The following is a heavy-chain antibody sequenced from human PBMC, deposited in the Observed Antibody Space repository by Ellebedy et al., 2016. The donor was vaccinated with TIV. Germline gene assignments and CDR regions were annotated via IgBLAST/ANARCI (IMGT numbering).Heavy chain of an antibody. V-gene: IGHV3-7*01. D-gene: IGHD5-12*01. CDR1: GFTFTAYW. Sequence: GGSLRLSCAASGFTFTAYWMTWVRQAPGKGLEWVANMRQDGSQKYYADSVKGRFTISRDNARDSLYLQMDSLRAEDTAVYYCARDFGHSGYDLLDYWGQGTLVTVSS. CDR3: ARDFGHSGYDLLDY. CDR2: MRQDGSQK. J-gene: IGHJ4*02.